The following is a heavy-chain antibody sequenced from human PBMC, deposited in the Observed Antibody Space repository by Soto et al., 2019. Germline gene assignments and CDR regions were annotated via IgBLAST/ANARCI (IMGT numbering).Heavy chain of an antibody. CDR1: GGSISSSSYY. D-gene: IGHD2-15*01. V-gene: IGHV4-39*01. CDR3: ARHESDHVVVVAAFDY. CDR2: IYYSGST. J-gene: IGHJ4*02. Sequence: SETLSLTCTVSGGSISSSSYYWGWIRQPPGKGLEWIGSIYYSGSTYYNPSLKSRVTISVDTSKNQFSLKLSSVTAADTAVYYCARHESDHVVVVAAFDYWGQGTLVTVS.